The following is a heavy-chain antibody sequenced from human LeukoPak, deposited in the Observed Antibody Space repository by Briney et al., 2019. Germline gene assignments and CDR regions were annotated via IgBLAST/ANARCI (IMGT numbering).Heavy chain of an antibody. D-gene: IGHD2/OR15-2a*01. V-gene: IGHV3-21*01. Sequence: GGSLRLSCAASGLTFSSYSMNWVRQAPGKGLEWVSSISSSSSYIYYADSVKGRFTISRDNAKNSLYLQMNSLRAEDTAVYYCARDGISLSYFYGMDVWGQGTTVTVSS. J-gene: IGHJ6*02. CDR1: GLTFSSYS. CDR2: ISSSSSYI. CDR3: ARDGISLSYFYGMDV.